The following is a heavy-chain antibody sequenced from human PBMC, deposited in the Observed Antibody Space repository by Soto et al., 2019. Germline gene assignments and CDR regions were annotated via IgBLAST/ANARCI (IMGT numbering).Heavy chain of an antibody. CDR3: VRDSGAKLSSS. CDR1: GGTFSSYR. J-gene: IGHJ4*02. CDR2: IVPIYRTA. D-gene: IGHD6-13*01. V-gene: IGHV1-69*01. Sequence: QVQLVQSGAEVKKPGSSVNVSCKASGGTFSSYRINWVRQAPGQGLEWVGGIVPIYRTADYAQKFQGRVTLTADESARTSYMELRSLKSQDPSVYYCVRDSGAKLSSSWGQGTLVTVSS.